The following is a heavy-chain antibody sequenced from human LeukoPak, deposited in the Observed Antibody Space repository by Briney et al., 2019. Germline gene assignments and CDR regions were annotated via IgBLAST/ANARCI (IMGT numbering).Heavy chain of an antibody. D-gene: IGHD6-19*01. CDR1: EFTFSSYW. CDR2: IKQDGGEK. Sequence: PGGSLRLSCAASEFTFSSYWMSWVRQAPGKGLEWVANIKQDGGEKYYLDSVKGRFTVSRDNAKNSLYLQMNSLRAEDTAVYYCAREDSSGWSYYYYYYGMDVWGQGTTVTVSS. J-gene: IGHJ6*02. V-gene: IGHV3-7*01. CDR3: AREDSSGWSYYYYYYGMDV.